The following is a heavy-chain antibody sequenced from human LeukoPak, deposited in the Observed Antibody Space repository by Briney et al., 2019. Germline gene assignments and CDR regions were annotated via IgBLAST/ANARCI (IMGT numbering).Heavy chain of an antibody. V-gene: IGHV4-59*01. J-gene: IGHJ5*02. CDR1: GGSFSGYY. CDR3: AREYCTNGVCYWFDP. Sequence: PSETLSLTCAVYGGSFSGYYWSWIRQPPGKGLEWIGYIYYSGSTNYNPSLKSRVTISVDTSKNQFSLKLSSVTAADTAVYYCAREYCTNGVCYWFDPWGQGTLVTVSS. D-gene: IGHD2-8*01. CDR2: IYYSGST.